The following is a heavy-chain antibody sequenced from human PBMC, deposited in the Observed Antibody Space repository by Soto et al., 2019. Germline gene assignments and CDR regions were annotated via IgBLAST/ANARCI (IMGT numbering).Heavy chain of an antibody. J-gene: IGHJ4*02. CDR3: AKGLAARGYYFDY. CDR1: GFTFTNFA. CDR2: VSGSGGSI. D-gene: IGHD6-13*01. V-gene: IGHV3-9*01. Sequence: PGGSLRLSCAASGFTFTNFAMSWVRQAPGKGLEWVAGVSGSGGSIGYADSVKGRFTISRDNAKNSLYLQMNSLRAEDTALYYCAKGLAARGYYFDYWGQGTLVTVSS.